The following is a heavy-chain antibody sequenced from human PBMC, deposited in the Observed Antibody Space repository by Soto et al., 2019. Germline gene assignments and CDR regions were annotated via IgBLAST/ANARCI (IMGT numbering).Heavy chain of an antibody. D-gene: IGHD6-13*01. CDR1: GGSVSSGSYY. CDR2: IYYSGST. CDR3: ASLPASIAAAGTGYYYYYYGMDV. V-gene: IGHV4-61*01. J-gene: IGHJ6*02. Sequence: SETLSLTCTVSGGSVSSGSYYWSWIRQPPGKGLEWIGYIYYSGSTNYNPSLKSRVTISVDTSKNQFSLKLSSVTAADTAVYYCASLPASIAAAGTGYYYYYYGMDVWGQGTTVTSP.